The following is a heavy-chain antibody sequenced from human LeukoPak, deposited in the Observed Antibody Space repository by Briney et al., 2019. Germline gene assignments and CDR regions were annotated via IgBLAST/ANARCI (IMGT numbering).Heavy chain of an antibody. V-gene: IGHV3-23*01. CDR1: GFTLSTYA. D-gene: IGHD3-10*02. CDR2: TSSSDAGT. J-gene: IGHJ6*04. Sequence: GGSLRLSCAASGFTLSTYAMSWVRQTPGKGLEWVAATSSSDAGTYHADSVKGRFTISRDNAKNSLYLQMNSLRAEDTAVYYCAELGITMIGGVWGKGTTVTISS. CDR3: AELGITMIGGV.